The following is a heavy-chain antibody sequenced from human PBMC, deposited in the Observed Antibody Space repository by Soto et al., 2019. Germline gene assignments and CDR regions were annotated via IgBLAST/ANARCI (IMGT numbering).Heavy chain of an antibody. D-gene: IGHD1-1*01. CDR2: IYPGDSDT. CDR3: AKETIQVGGPNYFDY. Sequence: PGESLKISCKGSGYSFTSYWIGWVRQMPGKGLEWMGIIYPGDSDTRYSPSFQGQVTISADKSISTAYLQMNSLRTEDTAIYYCAKETIQVGGPNYFDYWGQGALVTVSS. CDR1: GYSFTSYW. V-gene: IGHV5-51*01. J-gene: IGHJ4*02.